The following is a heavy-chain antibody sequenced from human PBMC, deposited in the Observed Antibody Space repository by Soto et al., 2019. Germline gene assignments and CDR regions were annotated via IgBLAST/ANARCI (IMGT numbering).Heavy chain of an antibody. CDR2: ISSSSTYI. D-gene: IGHD6-13*01. J-gene: IGHJ6*02. Sequence: GGSLRLSCAASGFTFTSYTMNWVRQAPGKGLEWVSSISSSSTYIYYADSVKGRFTISRDNAKNSLYLQMNSLRAEDTAVYYCARDLAAATSYGMDVWGQGTTVTVSS. V-gene: IGHV3-21*01. CDR1: GFTFTSYT. CDR3: ARDLAAATSYGMDV.